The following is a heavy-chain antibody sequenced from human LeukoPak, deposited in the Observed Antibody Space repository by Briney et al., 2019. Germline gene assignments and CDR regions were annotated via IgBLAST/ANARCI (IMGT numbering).Heavy chain of an antibody. D-gene: IGHD3-10*01. CDR3: ARDIGYYGSGSYPLY. CDR1: GCAISSGDYY. Sequence: SQSLSFTCTVSGCAISSGDYYWSWIRQPPGKGLEWVGYIYYSGSTYYNPSLKSRVTISVDTSKNQFSLKLSSVTAADTAVYYCARDIGYYGSGSYPLYWGQGTLVTVSS. J-gene: IGHJ4*02. CDR2: IYYSGST. V-gene: IGHV4-30-4*01.